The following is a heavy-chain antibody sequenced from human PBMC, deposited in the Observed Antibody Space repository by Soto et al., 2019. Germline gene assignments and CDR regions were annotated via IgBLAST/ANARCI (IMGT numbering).Heavy chain of an antibody. J-gene: IGHJ4*02. V-gene: IGHV3-21*01. D-gene: IGHD3-10*01. CDR3: ARGYYGSGPPH. Sequence: XESLSLSCAASGFTFSSYSMNGVRQAPGKGLEWVSSISSSSSYIYYADSVKGRFTISRDNAKNSLYLQMNSLRAEDTAVYYCARGYYGSGPPHWGQGTLVTVSS. CDR1: GFTFSSYS. CDR2: ISSSSSYI.